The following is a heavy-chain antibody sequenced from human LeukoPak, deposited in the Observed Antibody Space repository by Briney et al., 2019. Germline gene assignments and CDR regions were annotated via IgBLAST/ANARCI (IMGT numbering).Heavy chain of an antibody. CDR1: GFTFGPYT. D-gene: IGHD3-22*01. V-gene: IGHV3-48*01. CDR3: ARAHSSGRLNGAFDL. J-gene: IGHJ3*01. Sequence: GGSLRLSCAASGFTFGPYTMNWVRQAPGKGLEWVSYISSSSDTIYYADSVKGRFTISRDNSKSTVYLQMNTLRPEDTAVYYCARAHSSGRLNGAFDLWGQGTTVYVSS. CDR2: ISSSSDTI.